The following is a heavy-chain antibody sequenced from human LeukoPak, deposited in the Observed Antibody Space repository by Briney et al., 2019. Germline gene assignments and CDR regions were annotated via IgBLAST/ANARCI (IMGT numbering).Heavy chain of an antibody. CDR1: GFTVSSNY. CDR3: AKDYSKTSYYGSGTYYRPNWFDP. Sequence: GGSLRLSCAASGFTVSSNYMSWVRQAPGKGLEWVSIIYIDVSTYYADSVKGRFTISRDNSKNTLYLQMNSLRAEDTAVYYCAKDYSKTSYYGSGTYYRPNWFDPWGQGTLVTVYS. V-gene: IGHV3-66*01. D-gene: IGHD3-10*01. J-gene: IGHJ5*02. CDR2: IYIDVST.